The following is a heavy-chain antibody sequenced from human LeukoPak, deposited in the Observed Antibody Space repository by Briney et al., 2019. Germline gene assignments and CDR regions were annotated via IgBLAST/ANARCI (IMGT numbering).Heavy chain of an antibody. CDR3: ARSGTLPMVDY. V-gene: IGHV3-23*01. CDR1: GFTFSSYA. Sequence: GGSLRLSCAASGFTFSSYAMSWVRQAPGKGLEWVSAISGSGGSTYYADSVKGRFAISRDNSKNTLYLQMNSLRAEDTAVYYCARSGTLPMVDYWGHGTLVVVSS. J-gene: IGHJ4*01. CDR2: ISGSGGST. D-gene: IGHD3-10*01.